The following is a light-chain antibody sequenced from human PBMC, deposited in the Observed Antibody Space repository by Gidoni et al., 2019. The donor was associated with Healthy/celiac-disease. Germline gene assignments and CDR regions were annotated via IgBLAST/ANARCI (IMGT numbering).Light chain of an antibody. CDR3: SSYTSSSTYVV. V-gene: IGLV2-14*03. J-gene: IGLJ2*01. CDR2: DVS. CDR1: SSDVGGYNY. Sequence: QSALTQPASVSGSPGQSITLSCTGTSSDVGGYNYVSWYQKHPGKAPKLMIYDVSNRPSGVSNRFSGSKSGNTASLTISGLQAEDEADYYCSSYTSSSTYVVFGGGTKLTVL.